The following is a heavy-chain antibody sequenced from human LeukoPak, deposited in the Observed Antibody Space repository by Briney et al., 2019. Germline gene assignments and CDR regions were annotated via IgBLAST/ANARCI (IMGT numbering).Heavy chain of an antibody. CDR1: GYTFTSYG. V-gene: IGHV1-18*01. J-gene: IGHJ3*02. CDR2: ISAYNGNT. CDR3: ARVNLPPTSMVSEVTTSYDAFDI. Sequence: GASVKVSCKASGYTFTSYGISWVRQAPGQGLEWMGWISAYNGNTNYAQKLQGRVTMTTDTSTSTAYMELRSLRSDDTAVYYCARVNLPPTSMVSEVTTSYDAFDIWGQGTMVTVSS. D-gene: IGHD4-17*01.